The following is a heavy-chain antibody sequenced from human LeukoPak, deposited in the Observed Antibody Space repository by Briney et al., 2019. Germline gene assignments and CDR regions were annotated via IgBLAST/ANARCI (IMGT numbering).Heavy chain of an antibody. CDR3: AKDMTAAGTYPMDY. J-gene: IGHJ4*02. V-gene: IGHV3-11*01. CDR2: ISSSITTV. Sequence: GGSLRLSCTVSGFTFGDYYVNWIRQAPGKGLEWVSIISSSITTVYYADSVKGRFTISRDNAKNSLYLQMNSLRAEDTALYYCAKDMTAAGTYPMDYWGQGTLVTVSS. D-gene: IGHD6-13*01. CDR1: GFTFGDYY.